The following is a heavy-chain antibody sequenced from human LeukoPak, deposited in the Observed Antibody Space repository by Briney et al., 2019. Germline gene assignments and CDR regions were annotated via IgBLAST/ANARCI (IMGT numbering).Heavy chain of an antibody. D-gene: IGHD4-17*01. CDR1: GGSFNGYY. CDR3: AREEYGDYSNWFDP. Sequence: SETLSLTCAVYGGSFNGYYWSWIRQPPGKGLEWIGEINHSGSTNYNPSLKSRVTISVDTSKNQFSLKLSSVTAADTAVYYCAREEYGDYSNWFDPWGQGTLVTVSS. V-gene: IGHV4-34*01. J-gene: IGHJ5*02. CDR2: INHSGST.